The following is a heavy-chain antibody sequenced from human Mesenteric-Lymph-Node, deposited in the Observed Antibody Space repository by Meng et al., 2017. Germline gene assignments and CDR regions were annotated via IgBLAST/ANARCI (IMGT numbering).Heavy chain of an antibody. CDR1: GGTFSSYT. D-gene: IGHD3-22*01. CDR2: IIPILGIA. V-gene: IGHV1-69*02. CDR3: ARGSSYGSGYWGY. Sequence: SVKVSCKASGGTFSSYTISWVRQAPGQGLEWMGRIIPILGIANYAQKFQGRVTITADKSTSTAYMELSSLRSEDTAVYYCARGSSYGSGYWGYWGQGTLVTVSS. J-gene: IGHJ4*02.